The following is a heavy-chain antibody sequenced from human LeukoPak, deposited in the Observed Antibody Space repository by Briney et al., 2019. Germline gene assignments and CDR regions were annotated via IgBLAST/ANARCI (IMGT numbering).Heavy chain of an antibody. CDR2: INPNSGGT. CDR3: SRDSGYCSGGSCWYFGF. CDR1: GYTFTSYG. V-gene: IGHV1-2*02. Sequence: ASVKVSCKASGYTFTSYGINWVRQAPGQGLEWMGWINPNSGGTNYAQKFQGRVTMTRDTSMSTAYMELSGLRSDDTAVYYCSRDSGYCSGGSCWYFGFWGQGTLVTVSA. J-gene: IGHJ4*02. D-gene: IGHD2-15*01.